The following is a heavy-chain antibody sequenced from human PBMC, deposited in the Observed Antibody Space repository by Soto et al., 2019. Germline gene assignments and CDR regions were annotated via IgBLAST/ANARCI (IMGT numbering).Heavy chain of an antibody. V-gene: IGHV4-31*03. CDR3: ASADSSGYHLSLRPPESFQH. CDR1: GGSISSGGYY. CDR2: IYYSGST. J-gene: IGHJ1*01. Sequence: QVQLQESGPGLVKPSQTLSLTCTVSGGSISSGGYYWSWVRQHPGKGLEWIGYIYYSGSTYYNPSLKSRITIAVDTSKTQFSLTLRSVTAAHTAVYYCASADSSGYHLSLRPPESFQHWGQGTLVTASS. D-gene: IGHD3-22*01.